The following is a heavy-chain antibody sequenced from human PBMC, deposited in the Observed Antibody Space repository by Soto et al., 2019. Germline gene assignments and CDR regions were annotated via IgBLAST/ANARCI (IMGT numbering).Heavy chain of an antibody. D-gene: IGHD2-2*01. CDR1: GGSISSGGYS. V-gene: IGHV4-30-2*01. Sequence: SETLSLTCAVSGGSISSGGYSWSWIRQPPGKGLEWIGYIYHSGSAYYNTSLKSRVTKSVDRSKNQFSLKLSSVTAADTAVYYCARVPDRWGQGTLVTVSS. J-gene: IGHJ5*02. CDR3: ARVPDR. CDR2: IYHSGSA.